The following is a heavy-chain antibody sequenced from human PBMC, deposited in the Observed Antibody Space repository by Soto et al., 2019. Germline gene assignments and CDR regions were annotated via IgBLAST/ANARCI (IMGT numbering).Heavy chain of an antibody. CDR1: GFTFSSYD. CDR3: AKDNGDYVLDY. J-gene: IGHJ4*02. Sequence: PGGSLRLSCAASGFTFSSYDMHWVRQATGKGLEWVSAIGTAGDTYYPGSVKGRFTISRDNSKNTLYLQMNSVRAEDTAVYYCAKDNGDYVLDYWGQGTLVTVSS. D-gene: IGHD4-17*01. V-gene: IGHV3-13*01. CDR2: IGTAGDT.